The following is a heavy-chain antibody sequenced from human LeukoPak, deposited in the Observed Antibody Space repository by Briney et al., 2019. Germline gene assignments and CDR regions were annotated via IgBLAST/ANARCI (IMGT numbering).Heavy chain of an antibody. CDR1: GVIVSSYA. Sequence: GGSLRLSCAASGVIVSSYAMSWVRQAPGKGLEWVSAINGRGDNTYYADFVKGRFTISRDNSKSTVYLQMNSLRTEDTAVYYCAKDRVSPGFNWFDPWGQGTLVTVSS. D-gene: IGHD2/OR15-2a*01. V-gene: IGHV3-23*01. CDR3: AKDRVSPGFNWFDP. CDR2: INGRGDNT. J-gene: IGHJ5*02.